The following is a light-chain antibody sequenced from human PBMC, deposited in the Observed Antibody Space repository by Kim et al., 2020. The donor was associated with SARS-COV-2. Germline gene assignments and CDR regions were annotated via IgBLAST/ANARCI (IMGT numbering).Light chain of an antibody. CDR2: GTS. Sequence: PGERDALSCRASQSIDSRYLAWYQQKSGQAPRLLIYGTSTRATGIPDRFIGSGSGTDFTLTIRRLEPDDFAVYYCQQYGSSPPVSFGGGTKVDIK. J-gene: IGKJ4*01. CDR1: QSIDSRY. V-gene: IGKV3-20*01. CDR3: QQYGSSPPVS.